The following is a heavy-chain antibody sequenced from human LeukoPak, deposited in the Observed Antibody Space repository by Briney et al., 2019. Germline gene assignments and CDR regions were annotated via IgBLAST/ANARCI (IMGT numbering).Heavy chain of an antibody. CDR2: IRYDGSNK. J-gene: IGHJ4*02. CDR3: AKDLDIVVVPAAALTD. Sequence: PGGSLRLSCAASGFTFSSYGMHWVRQAPGKGLEWVAFIRYDGSNKYYADSVKGRFTISRDNSKNTLYLQMNSLRAEDTAVYYCAKDLDIVVVPAAALTDWGRETLVTVSS. V-gene: IGHV3-30*02. CDR1: GFTFSSYG. D-gene: IGHD2-2*03.